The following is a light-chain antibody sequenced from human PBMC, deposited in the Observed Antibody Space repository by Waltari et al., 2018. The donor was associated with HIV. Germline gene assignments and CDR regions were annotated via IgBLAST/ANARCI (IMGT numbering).Light chain of an antibody. CDR3: ATWDDTLSGPV. CDR1: SSNIGSNY. V-gene: IGLV1-47*01. J-gene: IGLJ2*01. CDR2: RNN. Sequence: QSVLTQAPSASGTPGQRVTISCSGSSSNIGSNYVYWYHQFPGTAPKLLIYRNNQRPSVVTDRFAGSKSGTSASLAISGLRSEDEADYYCATWDDTLSGPVFGGGTKLTVL.